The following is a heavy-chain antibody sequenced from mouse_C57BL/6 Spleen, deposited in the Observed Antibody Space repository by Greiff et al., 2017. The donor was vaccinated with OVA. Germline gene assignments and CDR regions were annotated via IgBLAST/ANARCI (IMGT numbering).Heavy chain of an antibody. CDR1: GYTFTDYY. J-gene: IGHJ2*01. CDR2: INPNNGGT. D-gene: IGHD2-4*01. V-gene: IGHV1-26*01. CDR3: ARADYDGGY. Sequence: VQLQQSGPELVKPGASVKISCKASGYTFTDYYMNWVKQSHGKSLEWIGDINPNNGGTSYNQKFKGKATLTVDKSSSTAYMELRSLTSEDSAVYYCARADYDGGYWGQGTTLTVSS.